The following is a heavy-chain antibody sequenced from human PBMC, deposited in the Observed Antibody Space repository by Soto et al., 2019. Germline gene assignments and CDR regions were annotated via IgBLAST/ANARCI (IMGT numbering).Heavy chain of an antibody. J-gene: IGHJ5*02. D-gene: IGHD3-16*02. V-gene: IGHV1-8*01. Sequence: QVQLVQSGAEVKKPGASVKVSCKASGYTFTSYDINWVRQATGQGLEWMGWMNPNSGNTGYAQKFQGRVTMTRNTSISTAYMELSSLRSEDTAVYYCARGIPNCVWGSYRRRDWFDPWGQGTLVTVSS. CDR2: MNPNSGNT. CDR3: ARGIPNCVWGSYRRRDWFDP. CDR1: GYTFTSYD.